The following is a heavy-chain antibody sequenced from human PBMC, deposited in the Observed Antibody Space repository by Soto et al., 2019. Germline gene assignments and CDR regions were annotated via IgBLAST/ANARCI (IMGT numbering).Heavy chain of an antibody. CDR3: ARDFRSHYGSGSFFDY. CDR2: IYSAGST. V-gene: IGHV3-53*01. D-gene: IGHD3-10*01. J-gene: IGHJ4*02. CDR1: GFTVSSNY. Sequence: PGGSLRLSCAASGFTVSSNYMSWVRQAPGKGLGWVSVIYSAGSTYYADSVKGRFTISRDNSKVTLSLQMNSLRAEDTAVYYCARDFRSHYGSGSFFDYWGQGTLVTVSS.